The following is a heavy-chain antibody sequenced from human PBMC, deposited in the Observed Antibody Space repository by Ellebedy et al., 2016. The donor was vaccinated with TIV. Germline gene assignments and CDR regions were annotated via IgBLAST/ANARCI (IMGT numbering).Heavy chain of an antibody. V-gene: IGHV1-69*10. Sequence: AASVKVSCKASGGTFSSYSLSWVRQAPGQGLEWMGGIIPILGKANYAQKFQGRVTITADESTYTAYMELSSLRSEDTAVYYCARVGNYYGGNPSYYFDYWGQGTLVTVSS. J-gene: IGHJ4*02. CDR1: GGTFSSYS. D-gene: IGHD4-23*01. CDR3: ARVGNYYGGNPSYYFDY. CDR2: IIPILGKA.